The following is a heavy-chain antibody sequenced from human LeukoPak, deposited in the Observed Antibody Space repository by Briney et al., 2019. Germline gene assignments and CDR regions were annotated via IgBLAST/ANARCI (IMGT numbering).Heavy chain of an antibody. J-gene: IGHJ4*02. CDR1: GGSISSSNW. CDR2: IYHSGST. D-gene: IGHD3-10*01. V-gene: IGHV4-4*02. Sequence: PSGTLSLTCAVSGGSISSSNWWSWVRQPPGKGLEWIGEIYHSGSTKYNPSLKSRVTISVDKSKNQFSLKLSSVTAADTAVYYCARAYGSGSYPFDYWGQGTLVTVSS. CDR3: ARAYGSGSYPFDY.